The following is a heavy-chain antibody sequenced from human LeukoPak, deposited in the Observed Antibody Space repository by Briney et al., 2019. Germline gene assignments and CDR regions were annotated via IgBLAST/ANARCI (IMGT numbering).Heavy chain of an antibody. CDR2: IYYSGST. CDR1: GGSVSSGSYY. CDR3: ARKDPSGTYGAFDI. D-gene: IGHD3-10*01. J-gene: IGHJ3*02. Sequence: PSETLSLTCTVSGGSVSSGSYYWSWIRQPPGKGLEWIGYIYYSGSTNYNPSLKSRVTISVDTSKNQFSLKLSSVTAADTAVYYCARKDPSGTYGAFDIWSQGTMVTVSS. V-gene: IGHV4-61*01.